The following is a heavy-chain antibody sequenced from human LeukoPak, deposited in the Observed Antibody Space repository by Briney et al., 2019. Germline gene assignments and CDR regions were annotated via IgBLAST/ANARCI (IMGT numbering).Heavy chain of an antibody. CDR1: DYTFTRYG. J-gene: IGHJ6*03. CDR2: ISGSNGNT. D-gene: IGHD5-24*01. CDR3: ARIEAQRDGYNFGYYFYYMDV. Sequence: ASVKVSCKASDYTFTRYGISWVRQAPGQGLEWMGWISGSNGNTNYAQKTQDRVTFTTDTSTSTAYMELSSLRSEDTAVYYCARIEAQRDGYNFGYYFYYMDVWGKGTTVTVSS. V-gene: IGHV1-18*01.